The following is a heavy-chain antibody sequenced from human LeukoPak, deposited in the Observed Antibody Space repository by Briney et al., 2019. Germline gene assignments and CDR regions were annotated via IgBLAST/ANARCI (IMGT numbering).Heavy chain of an antibody. Sequence: SETLSLTCTVSGGSISSSSYYRGWIRQPPGKGLEWIGSIYHSGSTYYNPSLKSRVTISVDTSKNQFSLKLSSVTAADTAVYYCARGRYGGSSYYFDYWGQGTLVTVSS. CDR1: GGSISSSSYY. D-gene: IGHD4-23*01. J-gene: IGHJ4*02. V-gene: IGHV4-39*07. CDR2: IYHSGST. CDR3: ARGRYGGSSYYFDY.